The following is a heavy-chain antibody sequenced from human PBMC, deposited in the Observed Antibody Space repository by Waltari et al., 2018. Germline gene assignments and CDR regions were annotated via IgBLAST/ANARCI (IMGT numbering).Heavy chain of an antibody. D-gene: IGHD1-1*01. V-gene: IGHV3-72*01. J-gene: IGHJ4*02. Sequence: EVQLVESGGGLVQPGGSLRLSCVASGLTFTDHSMDWVRQAPGQVGEWVSETKTKANGLITDYAASVKGRFIAARDGAKSSLYLQMNNLKTEDTAVYYCARDTATALDSWTQGTLVTVSA. CDR1: GLTFTDHS. CDR3: ARDTATALDS. CDR2: TKTKANGLIT.